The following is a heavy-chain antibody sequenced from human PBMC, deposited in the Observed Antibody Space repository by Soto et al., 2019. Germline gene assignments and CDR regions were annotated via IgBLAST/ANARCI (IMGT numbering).Heavy chain of an antibody. CDR2: ITGSGGST. CDR3: AKARGAMVTGAAFYFDY. CDR1: GFTFTIYA. J-gene: IGHJ4*02. Sequence: GGSLRLSCAASGFTFTIYAMSWVRQAPGKGLEWVSAITGSGGSTYYADSVKGRFTISRDNSKNTLYLQMNSLRAEDTAVYYCAKARGAMVTGAAFYFDYWGQGTLVTVSS. V-gene: IGHV3-23*01. D-gene: IGHD5-18*01.